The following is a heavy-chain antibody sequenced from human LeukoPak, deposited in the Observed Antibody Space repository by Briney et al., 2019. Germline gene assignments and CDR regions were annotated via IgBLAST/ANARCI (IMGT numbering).Heavy chain of an antibody. D-gene: IGHD6-19*01. CDR3: AKDSVAGTELPDY. CDR2: ISWNSGSI. Sequence: GGSLRLSCAASGFTFDDYAMHWVRQAPGKGLEWVSGISWNSGSIGYADSVKGRFTISRDNAKNSLYLQMNNLRAEDTALYYCAKDSVAGTELPDYWGQGTLVTVSS. V-gene: IGHV3-9*01. CDR1: GFTFDDYA. J-gene: IGHJ4*02.